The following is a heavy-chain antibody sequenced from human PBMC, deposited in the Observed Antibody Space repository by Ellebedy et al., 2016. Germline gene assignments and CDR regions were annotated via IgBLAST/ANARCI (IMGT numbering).Heavy chain of an antibody. CDR2: IHPDIGRT. Sequence: ASVKVSCXASGYTFTDYYMHWVRQAPGQGLEWMGWIHPDIGRTNYAQKFQGRVTLTTDTSIRTAYMELSRLTSDDTAVYYCARELREFAYGYSEYWGQGSLVTVSS. V-gene: IGHV1-2*02. CDR3: ARELREFAYGYSEY. J-gene: IGHJ4*02. CDR1: GYTFTDYY. D-gene: IGHD5-18*01.